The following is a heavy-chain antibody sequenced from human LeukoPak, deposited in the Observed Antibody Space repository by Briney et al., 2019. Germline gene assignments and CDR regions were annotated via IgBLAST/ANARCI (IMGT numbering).Heavy chain of an antibody. Sequence: PGGSLRLSCAASDFTFSSYGMHWVRQAPGKGLEWVAVISYDGSNKYYTDSVKGRFTISRDNSKNTLYLQMNSLRAEDTAVYYCAKEVTVYCGGDCYSGYYFDYWGQGTLVTVSS. J-gene: IGHJ4*02. CDR1: DFTFSSYG. V-gene: IGHV3-30*18. CDR2: ISYDGSNK. D-gene: IGHD2-21*02. CDR3: AKEVTVYCGGDCYSGYYFDY.